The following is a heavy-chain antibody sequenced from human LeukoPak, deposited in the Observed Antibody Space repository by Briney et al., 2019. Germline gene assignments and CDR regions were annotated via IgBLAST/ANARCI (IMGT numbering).Heavy chain of an antibody. Sequence: ESGGSLRLSCAASGFTFSNYAMAWVRQAPGKGLEWVSGISGTGESTYYADSVKGRFTISRDNAKNSLYLQMNSLRAEDTAVYYCARTANFAAGYYIDYWGQGTLVTVSS. D-gene: IGHD6-13*01. CDR3: ARTANFAAGYYIDY. CDR2: ISGTGEST. V-gene: IGHV3-23*01. J-gene: IGHJ4*02. CDR1: GFTFSNYA.